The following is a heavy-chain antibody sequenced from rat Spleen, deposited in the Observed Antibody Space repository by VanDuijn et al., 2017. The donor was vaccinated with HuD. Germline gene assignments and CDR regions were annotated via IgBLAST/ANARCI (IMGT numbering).Heavy chain of an antibody. CDR3: ARRTTGLFDY. CDR2: ISYDGSIT. CDR1: GFTVSDYF. V-gene: IGHV5-29*01. D-gene: IGHD4-1*01. J-gene: IGHJ2*01. Sequence: EVQLVESGGGLVQPGRSLKLSCAASGFTVSDYFLAWVRQTPTKGLEWVATISYDGSITYYRDSVKGRFTISRDNAKNTLYLQMDSLRSEDTATYYCARRTTGLFDYWGQGVMVTVSS.